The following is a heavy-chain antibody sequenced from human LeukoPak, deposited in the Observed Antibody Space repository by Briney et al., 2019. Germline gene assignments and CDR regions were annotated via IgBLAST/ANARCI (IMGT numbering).Heavy chain of an antibody. D-gene: IGHD5-18*01. CDR2: INPSGGST. V-gene: IGHV1-46*01. Sequence: ASVKVSCKASGGTFSSYAISWVRQAPGQGLEWMGLINPSGGSTRYAQKSQGRVTMTRDMSTSTVYMELSSLRSEDTAVYYCARALPHRRLMDTTMEQHWFDPWGQGTLVTVSS. CDR3: ARALPHRRLMDTTMEQHWFDP. J-gene: IGHJ5*02. CDR1: GGTFSSYA.